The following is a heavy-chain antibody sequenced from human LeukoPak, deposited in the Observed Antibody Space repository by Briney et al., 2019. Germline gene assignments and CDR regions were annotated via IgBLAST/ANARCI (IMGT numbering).Heavy chain of an antibody. V-gene: IGHV4-4*02. Sequence: PSETLSLTCAVSGGSISSSNWWSWVRQPPGKGLEWIGEIYHSGSTNYNPSLKSRVTISVDKSKNQFSLKLSSVTAADTAVYYCARDRVVLWFGELLRWFDPWGQGTLVTVSS. J-gene: IGHJ5*02. CDR3: ARDRVVLWFGELLRWFDP. D-gene: IGHD3-10*01. CDR2: IYHSGST. CDR1: GGSISSSNW.